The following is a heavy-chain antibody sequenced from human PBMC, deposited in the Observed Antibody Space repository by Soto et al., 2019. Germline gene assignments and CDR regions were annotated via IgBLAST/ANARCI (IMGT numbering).Heavy chain of an antibody. CDR3: ARDTITGLFDY. V-gene: IGHV4-34*01. CDR2: INHSGST. D-gene: IGHD2-8*02. Sequence: QVQLQQWGAGLLKPSETLSLTCAVYGGSFSGYYWSWIRQPPGTGLGWMGEINHSGSTNYNPYLKSRVTISVDTSKNQFSLKLTSVTAADPAVYYCARDTITGLFDYWGQGTLVTVSS. CDR1: GGSFSGYY. J-gene: IGHJ4*02.